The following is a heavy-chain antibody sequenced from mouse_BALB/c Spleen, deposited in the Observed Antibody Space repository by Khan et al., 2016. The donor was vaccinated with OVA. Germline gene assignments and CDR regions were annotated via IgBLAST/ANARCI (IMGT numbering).Heavy chain of an antibody. CDR2: INPSNGGA. CDR3: TRSGYGTFAY. J-gene: IGHJ3*01. CDR1: GYSFTSYY. V-gene: IGHV1S81*02. D-gene: IGHD2-1*01. Sequence: VQLQQSGAELVKPGASVRLSCKASGYSFTSYYLYWVKQRPGQGLEWIGDINPSNGGANFNEKFKIKATLTVDKSSSTAYMQLSRLTSEDSAVYYCTRSGYGTFAYWGRGTLVTVSA.